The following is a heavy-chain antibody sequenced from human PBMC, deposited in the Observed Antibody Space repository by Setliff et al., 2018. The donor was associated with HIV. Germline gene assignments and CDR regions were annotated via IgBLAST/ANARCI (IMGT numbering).Heavy chain of an antibody. J-gene: IGHJ3*02. Sequence: NPWGSLRLSCAASGFTFSSYSMNWVRQAPGKGLEWVPSISSSSSYIYYADSVKGRFTISRDNAKNSPYLQMNSLRAEDTAVYYCARFHSGGDSDAFDIWVQGTMVTVSS. CDR3: ARFHSGGDSDAFDI. CDR1: GFTFSSYS. D-gene: IGHD2-21*02. V-gene: IGHV3-21*01. CDR2: ISSSSSYI.